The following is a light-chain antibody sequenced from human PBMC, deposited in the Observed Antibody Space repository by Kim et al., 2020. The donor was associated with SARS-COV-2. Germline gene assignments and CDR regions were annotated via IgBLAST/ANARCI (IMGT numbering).Light chain of an antibody. CDR2: DVS. V-gene: IGLV2-11*01. CDR3: CSYADNYSLV. Sequence: QSALTQPRSVSGSPGQSVTISCTGTSSDVGGYNYLSWYQQHPGKAPKLMIYDVSKRPSWVPDRFSGSKSGNTASLTISGLQAGDEADYYCCSYADNYSLVFGGGTQLTVL. CDR1: SSDVGGYNY. J-gene: IGLJ2*01.